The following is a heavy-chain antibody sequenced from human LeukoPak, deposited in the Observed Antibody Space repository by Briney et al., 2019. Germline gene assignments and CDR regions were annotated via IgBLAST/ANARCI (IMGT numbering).Heavy chain of an antibody. Sequence: SETLPLTCTVSGGSISSYYWSWIRQPPGKGLEWIGYIHYSGSTSYNPSLRSRVTISVDTSKNQFSLKLSSVTAADTAVYYCARLTNYGSGNYYNDYCGQGTLVTVSS. CDR1: GGSISSYY. CDR3: ARLTNYGSGNYYNDY. J-gene: IGHJ4*02. V-gene: IGHV4-59*13. D-gene: IGHD3-10*01. CDR2: IHYSGST.